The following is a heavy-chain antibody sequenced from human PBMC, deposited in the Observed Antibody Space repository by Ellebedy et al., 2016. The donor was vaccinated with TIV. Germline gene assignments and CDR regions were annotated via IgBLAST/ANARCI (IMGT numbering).Heavy chain of an antibody. D-gene: IGHD6-19*01. CDR1: GFTFSSYS. J-gene: IGHJ6*02. CDR3: ARVFPPVAGTDWYGMDV. CDR2: ISSSSSTI. Sequence: GESLKISXVASGFTFSSYSMNWVRQAPGKGLEWVSYISSSSSTIYYADSVKGRFTISRDNAKNSLYLQMNSLRAEDTAVYYCARVFPPVAGTDWYGMDVWGQGTTVTVSS. V-gene: IGHV3-48*01.